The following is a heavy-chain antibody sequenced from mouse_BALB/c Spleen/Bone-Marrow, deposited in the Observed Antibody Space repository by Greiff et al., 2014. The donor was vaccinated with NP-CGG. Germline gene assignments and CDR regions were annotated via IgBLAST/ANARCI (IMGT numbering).Heavy chain of an antibody. CDR3: ARGPTTLVAYNYAMDY. J-gene: IGHJ4*01. CDR1: DYSFTDYY. D-gene: IGHD1-1*01. V-gene: IGHV1-34*01. Sequence: VQLKESGPDLVKPGASVKISCKASDYSFTDYYMHWVKQSHGKSLEWIGRVNPNSGGTDYNQKFKGKAMLTVDKSSTTAYMELRSLTSEDSAVYYCARGPTTLVAYNYAMDYWGQGTSVTVSS. CDR2: VNPNSGGT.